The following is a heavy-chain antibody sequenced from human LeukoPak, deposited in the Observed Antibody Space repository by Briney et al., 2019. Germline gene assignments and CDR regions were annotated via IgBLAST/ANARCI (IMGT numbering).Heavy chain of an antibody. Sequence: PSETLSLTCTVSGGSISSYYWSWIRQPPGKGLEWIGYIYYSGSTNYNPSLKSRVTISVDTSKNQFSLKLSSVTAADTAVYYCARHPRVGSSWYLVDYWGQGTLVTVSS. J-gene: IGHJ4*02. CDR2: IYYSGST. CDR1: GGSISSYY. V-gene: IGHV4-59*08. CDR3: ARHPRVGSSWYLVDY. D-gene: IGHD6-13*01.